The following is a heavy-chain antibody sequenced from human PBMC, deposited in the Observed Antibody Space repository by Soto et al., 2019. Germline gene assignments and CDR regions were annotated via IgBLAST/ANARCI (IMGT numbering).Heavy chain of an antibody. D-gene: IGHD2-15*01. Sequence: SETLSLTCTVSGGSISSYYWSWIRQPPGKGLEWIGYIYYSGSTYYNPSLKSRVTISVDRSKNQFSLKLSSVTAADTAVYYCARGQVVAAQHWGQGTLVTVSS. CDR1: GGSISSYY. V-gene: IGHV4-59*12. J-gene: IGHJ4*02. CDR2: IYYSGST. CDR3: ARGQVVAAQH.